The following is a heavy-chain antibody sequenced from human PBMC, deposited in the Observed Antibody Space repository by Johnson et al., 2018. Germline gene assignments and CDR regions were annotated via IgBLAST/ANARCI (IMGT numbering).Heavy chain of an antibody. J-gene: IGHJ3*02. CDR3: ARDWGGSGSYLFAFDS. V-gene: IGHV3-30*03. Sequence: VQLVESGGGVVQPGRSLRLSCAASGFTFSSYGMHWVRQAPGKGLEWVAVISYDGSNKYYADSVKGRFTISRDNSQNTRYLQMNSLRAEDTAVYYCARDWGGSGSYLFAFDSWGQGTMVTVSS. CDR1: GFTFSSYG. D-gene: IGHD1-26*01. CDR2: ISYDGSNK.